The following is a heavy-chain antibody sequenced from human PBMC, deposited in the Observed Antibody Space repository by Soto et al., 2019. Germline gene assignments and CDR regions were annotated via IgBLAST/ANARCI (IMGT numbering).Heavy chain of an antibody. CDR3: ARFIKYCSGGSCYYYFDY. V-gene: IGHV3-21*01. D-gene: IGHD2-15*01. Sequence: GGSLRLSCAASGFTFSSYSMNWVRQAPGKGLEWVSSISSSSSYIYYADSVKGRFTISRDNAKNSLYLQMNSLRAEDTAVYYCARFIKYCSGGSCYYYFDYWGQGTLVTVSS. J-gene: IGHJ4*02. CDR2: ISSSSSYI. CDR1: GFTFSSYS.